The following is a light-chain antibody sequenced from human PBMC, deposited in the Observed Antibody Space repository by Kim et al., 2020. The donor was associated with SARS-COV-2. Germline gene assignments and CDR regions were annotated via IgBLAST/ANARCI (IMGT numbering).Light chain of an antibody. J-gene: IGLJ2*01. Sequence: ALGQTVRITCQGDSLRSYYATWYQQKPGQAPIVVIYGKNNRPSGIPDRFSGSSSGNTASLTITGTQAGDEADYYCNSRDSNDNVVFGGGTQLDRP. CDR3: NSRDSNDNVV. CDR1: SLRSYY. CDR2: GKN. V-gene: IGLV3-19*01.